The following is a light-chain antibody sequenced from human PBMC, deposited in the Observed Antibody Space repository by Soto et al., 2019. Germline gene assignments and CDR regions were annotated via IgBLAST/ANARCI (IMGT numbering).Light chain of an antibody. CDR3: QQYNTFWT. CDR1: QSISGL. J-gene: IGKJ1*01. Sequence: DIQMTQSPSTLSASVGDRVTITCRASQSISGLLAWYQQKPGKAPKLLIYKASGLESGVPSGFSGSGSGTEFTLTINGLQPDDFATYYCQQYNTFWTFGQGTKVEVK. V-gene: IGKV1-5*03. CDR2: KAS.